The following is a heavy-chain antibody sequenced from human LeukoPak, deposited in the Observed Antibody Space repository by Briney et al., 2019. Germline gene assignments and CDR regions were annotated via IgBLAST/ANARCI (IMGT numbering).Heavy chain of an antibody. CDR2: ISTTGTYM. CDR3: ARGSYYDNTGYYYSY. J-gene: IGHJ4*02. D-gene: IGHD3-22*01. Sequence: GGSLRLSCAASGFTFSTYGMNWVRQAPGKGLEWVSSISTTGTYMYYAHSVKGRFTISRDNANNSLYLQANSLRAEDTAVYYCARGSYYDNTGYYYSYWGQGILVTVSS. CDR1: GFTFSTYG. V-gene: IGHV3-21*01.